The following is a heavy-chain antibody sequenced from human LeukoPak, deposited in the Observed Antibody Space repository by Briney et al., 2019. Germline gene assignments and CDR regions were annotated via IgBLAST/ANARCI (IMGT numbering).Heavy chain of an antibody. V-gene: IGHV4-39*01. CDR2: IYYSGST. CDR1: GGSISSSSYY. J-gene: IGHJ1*01. Sequence: PSETLSLTCTVSGGSISSSSYYWGWIRQPPGKGLEWIGSIYYSGSTYYNPSLKSRVTISVDTSKNQFSLKLGSVTAADTAVYYCASGDPYSSGWHYEHAEYFQHWGQGTLVTVSS. D-gene: IGHD6-19*01. CDR3: ASGDPYSSGWHYEHAEYFQH.